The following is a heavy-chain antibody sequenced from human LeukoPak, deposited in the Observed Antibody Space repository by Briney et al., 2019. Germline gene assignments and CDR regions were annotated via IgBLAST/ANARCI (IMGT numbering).Heavy chain of an antibody. V-gene: IGHV3-23*01. Sequence: GGSLRLSCAASGFTFSSYAMSWVRQAPGKGLEWVSAISGSSGSTYYADSVKGRFTISRDNSKITLYLQMNSLRAEDTAVYYCAKVSHKYYFDYWGQGTLVTVSS. J-gene: IGHJ4*02. CDR1: GFTFSSYA. CDR3: AKVSHKYYFDY. CDR2: ISGSSGST.